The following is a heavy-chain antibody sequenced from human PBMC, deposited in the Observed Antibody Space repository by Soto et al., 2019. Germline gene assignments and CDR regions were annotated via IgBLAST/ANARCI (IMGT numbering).Heavy chain of an antibody. V-gene: IGHV1-69*12. CDR3: GRGGGGAVAGHRYYFDY. CDR1: GGTFSSYA. J-gene: IGHJ4*02. Sequence: QVQLVQSGAEVKKPGSSVKVSCKASGGTFSSYAISWVRQAPGQGLEWMGGIIPICGTANYAQKFQGRVTIAADESSGTAYLELGSLRSEDTAVYYCGRGGGGAVAGHRYYFDYWGQGTLVTVSS. D-gene: IGHD6-19*01. CDR2: IIPICGTA.